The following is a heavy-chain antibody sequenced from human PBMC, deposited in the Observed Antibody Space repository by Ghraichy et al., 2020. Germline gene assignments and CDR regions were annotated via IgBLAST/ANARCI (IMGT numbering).Heavy chain of an antibody. CDR3: ARSHYCSSTSCRSNWFDP. Sequence: SVKVSCKASGGTFSSYAISWVRQAPGQGLEWMGRIIPILGIANYTQKFQGRVTITADKSTSTAYMELSSLRSEDTAVYYCARSHYCSSTSCRSNWFDPWGQGTLVTVSS. CDR1: GGTFSSYA. J-gene: IGHJ5*02. V-gene: IGHV1-69*04. D-gene: IGHD2-2*01. CDR2: IIPILGIA.